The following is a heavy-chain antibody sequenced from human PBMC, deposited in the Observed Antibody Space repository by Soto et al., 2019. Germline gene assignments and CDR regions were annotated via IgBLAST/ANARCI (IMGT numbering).Heavy chain of an antibody. J-gene: IGHJ6*02. V-gene: IGHV3-23*01. CDR3: AKGMLSVSGVVISDGMDI. CDR1: GFTFSKYA. CDR2: IIASGGDT. D-gene: IGHD3-3*01. Sequence: GGSLRLSCVASGFTFSKYAMNWGRQAPGKGLEWVSAIIASGGDTYYADSVKGRLTISRDNSKNTLYLQMNSLRAEDTAVYYCAKGMLSVSGVVISDGMDIWGQGTTVTVSS.